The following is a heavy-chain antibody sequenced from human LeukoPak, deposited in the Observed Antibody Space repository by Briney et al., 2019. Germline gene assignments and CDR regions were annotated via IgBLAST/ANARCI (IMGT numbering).Heavy chain of an antibody. CDR1: GFTFTSFA. J-gene: IGHJ3*02. CDR2: ISRSGVAT. V-gene: IGHV3-23*01. D-gene: IGHD3-22*01. CDR3: ASSYFDNSLHAYDI. Sequence: GGFLRLSCAASGFTFTSFAMSWVRQAPGKGLEWVSTISRSGVATYYANSVKGRFTISRDNSKNTVYLQMNSLRAEDTAVYFCASSYFDNSLHAYDIWGQGTMVTVSS.